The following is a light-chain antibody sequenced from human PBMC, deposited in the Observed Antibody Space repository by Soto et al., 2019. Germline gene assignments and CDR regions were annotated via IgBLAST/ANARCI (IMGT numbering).Light chain of an antibody. CDR1: SSDVGGYNF. CDR2: EVN. CDR3: SSYTSSNIRYV. J-gene: IGLJ1*01. V-gene: IGLV2-14*01. Sequence: QSVLTQPASVSGSPGQSITLSCTGTSSDVGGYNFVSWYQHHPGIAPKLMIYEVNNRPSGVSYRFSGSRSGNTASLTISGLQAEDEADYYCSSYTSSNIRYVFETRTKLTVL.